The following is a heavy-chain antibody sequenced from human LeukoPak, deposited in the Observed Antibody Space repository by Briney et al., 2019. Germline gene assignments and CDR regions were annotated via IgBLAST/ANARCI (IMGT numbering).Heavy chain of an antibody. J-gene: IGHJ4*02. CDR3: ARVGYNSGWYEY. V-gene: IGHV3-33*01. CDR2: IWEDGSNI. D-gene: IGHD6-19*01. Sequence: GGSLRLSCAATGFTFSSYGMHWVRQAPGKGLEWVAGIWEDGSNIYYADSVKGRFTISRDNSKNALYLQMNSLRAEDTAVYYCARVGYNSGWYEYWGQGTLVTVSS. CDR1: GFTFSSYG.